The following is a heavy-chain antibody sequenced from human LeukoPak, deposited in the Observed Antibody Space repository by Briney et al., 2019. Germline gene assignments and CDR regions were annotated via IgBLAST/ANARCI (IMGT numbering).Heavy chain of an antibody. D-gene: IGHD3-10*01. J-gene: IGHJ6*03. V-gene: IGHV1-46*03. CDR3: ATYGSGSYNYYYYMDV. Sequence: ASVKVSCKASGYTFTSYYMHWVRQAPGQGLEWMGIINPSGGSTSYAQKFQGRVTMTRDTSTSTVYMELSSLRSEDTAVYYCATYGSGSYNYYYYMDVWGKGTTVTVSS. CDR1: GYTFTSYY. CDR2: INPSGGST.